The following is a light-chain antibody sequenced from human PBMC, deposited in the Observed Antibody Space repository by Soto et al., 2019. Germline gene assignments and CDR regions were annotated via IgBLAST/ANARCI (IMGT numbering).Light chain of an antibody. Sequence: QSALTQPASVSGSPGQSITISCTGTSSDIGAYNYDSWYQQHHPGEAPKLIIYDVSHRPPGVSNRFSGSKSSNTASLTISGLQTEDEADYYCSSYTSATTYVFGTGTKLTVL. J-gene: IGLJ1*01. CDR3: SSYTSATTYV. CDR2: DVS. CDR1: SSDIGAYNY. V-gene: IGLV2-14*03.